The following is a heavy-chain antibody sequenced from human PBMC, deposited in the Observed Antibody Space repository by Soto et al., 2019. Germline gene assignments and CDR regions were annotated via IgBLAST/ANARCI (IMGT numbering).Heavy chain of an antibody. CDR1: GGSISSRGYY. D-gene: IGHD2-2*01. V-gene: IGHV4-39*01. J-gene: IGHJ5*02. Sequence: SETLSLTCTVSGGSISSRGYYWGWIRQPPGKGLEWIGTIYYSGSTYYNPSLKSRVTISVDTSKNQFSLKLSSVTAADTAVYYCDTSKWFDPLGQATLVTVPS. CDR2: IYYSGST. CDR3: DTSKWFDP.